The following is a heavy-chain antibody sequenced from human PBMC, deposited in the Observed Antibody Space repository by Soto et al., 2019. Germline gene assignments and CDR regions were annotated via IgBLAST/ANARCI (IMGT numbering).Heavy chain of an antibody. Sequence: QVQLQQWGAGLLKPSETLSLTCAVYSGSFSGHYWIWIRQPPGKDLEWIGEIYHGLSIVYNPSLKSRVTISGDSSKNQFSLKLSSVTAADTAVYYCARHGGYFFDYWGQGTLVSVSS. CDR1: SGSFSGHY. J-gene: IGHJ4*02. CDR2: IYHGLSI. V-gene: IGHV4-34*01. D-gene: IGHD3-16*01. CDR3: ARHGGYFFDY.